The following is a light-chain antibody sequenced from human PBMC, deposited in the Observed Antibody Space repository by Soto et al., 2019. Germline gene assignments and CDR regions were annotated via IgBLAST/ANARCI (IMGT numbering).Light chain of an antibody. J-gene: IGKJ1*01. CDR3: QQYGSSRT. V-gene: IGKV3-20*01. CDR1: QSVSSSY. CDR2: GAS. Sequence: EIGKTLSPGTRSLYKKKRATLSCRDSQSVSSSYLAWYQQKPGQAPRLLIYGASSRATGIPDRFSGSGSGTDFTLTISRLEPEDFAVYYCQQYGSSRTFGQGTKVDIK.